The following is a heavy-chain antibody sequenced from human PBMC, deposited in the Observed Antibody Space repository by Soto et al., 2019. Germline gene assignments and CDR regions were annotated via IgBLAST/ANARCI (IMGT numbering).Heavy chain of an antibody. V-gene: IGHV3-23*01. CDR1: GFTFNNYA. D-gene: IGHD2-2*01. Sequence: EVQLLESGGGLVQPGGSLRLSCAASGFTFNNYAMGWVRQAPGKGLEWVSAITDSGDDTYYIDSVKGRFTISRDNSKSTLYLQMNSLRAEDTAIYYCAKLGSSSWSPHYYFDYWGQGTLDTVSS. CDR2: ITDSGDDT. CDR3: AKLGSSSWSPHYYFDY. J-gene: IGHJ4*02.